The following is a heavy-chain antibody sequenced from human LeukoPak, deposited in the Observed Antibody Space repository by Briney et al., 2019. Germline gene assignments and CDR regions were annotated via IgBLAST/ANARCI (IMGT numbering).Heavy chain of an antibody. CDR3: AKDQGITMVRGVITPPFDY. V-gene: IGHV6-1*01. D-gene: IGHD3-10*01. J-gene: IGHJ4*02. CDR1: GDSVSSKSAG. CDR2: IYYRSKWYI. Sequence: SQTLSLTCAISGDSVSSKSAGWSWIRQSPSRGLEWLGRIYYRSKWYIDYAVSVTSRISINPDTSKNQFSLQLNSVTPEDTAVYYCAKDQGITMVRGVITPPFDYWGQGTLVTVSS.